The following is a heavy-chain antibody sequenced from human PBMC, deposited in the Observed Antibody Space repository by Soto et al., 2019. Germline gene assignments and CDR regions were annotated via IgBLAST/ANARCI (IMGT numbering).Heavy chain of an antibody. CDR3: ARENAYGDPSSFDY. J-gene: IGHJ4*02. D-gene: IGHD4-17*01. CDR1: GFTFSSYN. CDR2: ISSSSNYI. Sequence: EVPLVESGGGLVKPGGSLRLSCTASGFTFSSYNMNWVRQAPGKGLEWVSSISSSSNYIYYADSMKGRFTISRDNAKNSLYLQMKSLRAEDRAVYYCARENAYGDPSSFDYWGQGTLVTVSS. V-gene: IGHV3-21*02.